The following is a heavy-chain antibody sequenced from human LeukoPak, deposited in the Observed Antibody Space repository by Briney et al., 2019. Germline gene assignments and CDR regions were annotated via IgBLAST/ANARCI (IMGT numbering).Heavy chain of an antibody. V-gene: IGHV2-5*02. J-gene: IGHJ4*02. CDR1: GFSLTTSGVG. CDR2: IYWDDDK. CDR3: ARLRVRGVPEEFDY. Sequence: SGPTLVNPTQTLTLTCTFSGFSLTTSGVGVGWIRQPPGKALEWLALIYWDDDKCYSPSLKSRLTITKDTSKNQVVLTMTNMDPVDTATYYCARLRVRGVPEEFDYWGQGTLVTVSS. D-gene: IGHD3-10*01.